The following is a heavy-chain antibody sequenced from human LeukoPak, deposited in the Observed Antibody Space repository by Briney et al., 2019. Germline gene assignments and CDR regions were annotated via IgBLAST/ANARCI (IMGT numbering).Heavy chain of an antibody. V-gene: IGHV1-2*02. CDR2: INPNSGVT. J-gene: IGHJ4*02. D-gene: IGHD3-3*01. CDR3: ARPLYDFWSGYYPFDS. CDR1: GYTFTGYY. Sequence: ASVNVSCKASGYTFTGYYMHWVRQAPGQGLEWMGWINPNSGVTNYAQKFQGRVTMTRDTSISTAYMELSRLRSDDTAVYYCARPLYDFWSGYYPFDSWGQGTLVTVSS.